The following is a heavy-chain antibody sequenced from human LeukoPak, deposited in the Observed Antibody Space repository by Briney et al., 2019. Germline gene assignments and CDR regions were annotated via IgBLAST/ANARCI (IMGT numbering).Heavy chain of an antibody. CDR1: GFTFSSYG. CDR2: IRYDGSNK. CDR3: ARDTNLLTDYSSFDAFDI. V-gene: IGHV3-30*02. D-gene: IGHD6-6*01. J-gene: IGHJ3*02. Sequence: LAGGSLRLSCAASGFTFSSYGMHWVRQAPGKGLEWVAFIRYDGSNKYYADSVKGRFTISRDNSKNTLYLQMNSLRAEDTAVYYCARDTNLLTDYSSFDAFDIWGQGTMVTVSS.